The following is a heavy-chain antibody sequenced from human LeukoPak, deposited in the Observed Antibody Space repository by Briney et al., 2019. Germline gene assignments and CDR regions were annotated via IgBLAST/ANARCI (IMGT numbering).Heavy chain of an antibody. CDR3: AREMEWLGGRGYYFVY. V-gene: IGHV4-34*01. Sequence: SETLSLTCPVYGGSFSGYYWSWIRQPPAKGLEWVGEINHSGSTKYKPYLKSRVTISVDTYKNQFSLKLSSVTAAETAVYYCAREMEWLGGRGYYFVYWGGGTVVTVS. CDR1: GGSFSGYY. J-gene: IGHJ4*02. CDR2: INHSGST. D-gene: IGHD6-19*01.